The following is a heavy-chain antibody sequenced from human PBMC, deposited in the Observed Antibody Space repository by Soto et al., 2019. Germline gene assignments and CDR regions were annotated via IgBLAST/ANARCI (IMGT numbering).Heavy chain of an antibody. V-gene: IGHV4-30-4*01. CDR1: GGSISSGDYY. J-gene: IGHJ4*02. CDR3: ASCDLFSKTFDY. Sequence: SSETLSLTCTVSGGSISSGDYYWSWIRQPPGKGLEWIGYIYYSGSTYYNPSLKSRVTISVDTSKNQFSLKLSSVTAADTAVYYCASCDLFSKTFDYWGQGTLVTVSS. D-gene: IGHD3-10*02. CDR2: IYYSGST.